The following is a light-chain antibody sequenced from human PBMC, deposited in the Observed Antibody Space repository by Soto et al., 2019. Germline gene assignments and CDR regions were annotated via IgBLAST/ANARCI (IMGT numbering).Light chain of an antibody. CDR2: DAP. Sequence: AIQLTQSPSSLSASVGDRVTITCRASQGISSALAWYQQKPGKPPELLIYDAPSLEGGVPSRFSGSGSGADFTLTISSLQPEDSATFYCQQFKSYPGTFGQGTKLEIK. CDR1: QGISSA. CDR3: QQFKSYPGT. V-gene: IGKV1-13*02. J-gene: IGKJ2*01.